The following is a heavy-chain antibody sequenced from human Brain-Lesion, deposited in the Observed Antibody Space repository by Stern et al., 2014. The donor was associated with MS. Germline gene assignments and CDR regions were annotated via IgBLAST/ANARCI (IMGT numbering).Heavy chain of an antibody. CDR3: ARHMGEGLSIDY. J-gene: IGHJ4*02. CDR2: IDPSDSNP. D-gene: IGHD3-16*01. CDR1: GYSFTSDW. Sequence: VQLGQSGAEVKKPGESLRISCQGSGYSFTSDWISWVRQMPGKGLERMGRIDPSDSNPNYSPSFQGHVTISADKSINTAYLDWRSLKASDTAMYYCARHMGEGLSIDYWGQGTLVTVSS. V-gene: IGHV5-10-1*03.